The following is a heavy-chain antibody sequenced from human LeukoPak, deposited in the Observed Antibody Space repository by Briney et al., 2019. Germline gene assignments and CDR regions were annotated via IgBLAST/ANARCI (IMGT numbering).Heavy chain of an antibody. V-gene: IGHV3-9*01. Sequence: GGSLRLSCAASGFTFDDYAMHWVRQAPGKGLEWVSGISWNSGSIGYADSVEGRFTISRDNAKNSLYLQMNSLRAEDTAVYYCARDQSYYYGSGSYQGYWGQGTLVTVSS. CDR3: ARDQSYYYGSGSYQGY. J-gene: IGHJ4*02. CDR1: GFTFDDYA. CDR2: ISWNSGSI. D-gene: IGHD3-10*01.